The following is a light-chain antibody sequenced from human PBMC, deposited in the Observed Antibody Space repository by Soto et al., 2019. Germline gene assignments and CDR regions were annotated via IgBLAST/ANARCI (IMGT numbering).Light chain of an antibody. Sequence: EVVLSQSPATLSLSPGDRATLSFRASQSVSNNFAWFQQKPGQVPRLLIYGASNRATGVSARFSGSGSGTEFTLTISSLQSEDFAVYYCLQYHYWWTFGQGTKVDIK. V-gene: IGKV3-15*01. J-gene: IGKJ1*01. CDR3: LQYHYWWT. CDR2: GAS. CDR1: QSVSNN.